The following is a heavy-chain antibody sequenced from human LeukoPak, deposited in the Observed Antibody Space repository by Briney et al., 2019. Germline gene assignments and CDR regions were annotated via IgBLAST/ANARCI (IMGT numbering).Heavy chain of an antibody. CDR2: MNPNSGNT. V-gene: IGHV1-8*03. J-gene: IGHJ6*03. D-gene: IGHD2-2*01. CDR3: ARGSFDCSSTSCYDYYYYMDV. CDR1: GYTFTSYD. Sequence: GASVKVSCKASGYTFTSYDINWVRQATGQGLEWMGWMNPNSGNTGYAQKFQSRVTITRNTSISTAYMELSSLRSEDTAVYYCARGSFDCSSTSCYDYYYYMDVWGKGTTVTVSS.